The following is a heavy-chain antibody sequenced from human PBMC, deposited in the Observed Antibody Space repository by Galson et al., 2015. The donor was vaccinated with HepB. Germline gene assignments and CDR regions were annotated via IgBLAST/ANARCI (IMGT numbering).Heavy chain of an antibody. D-gene: IGHD3-16*01. CDR2: ISSSGNT. J-gene: IGHJ3*01. CDR3: ARSGQYAYATRDAFDL. V-gene: IGHV4-59*01. Sequence: ETLSLTCTVSGGSITGYYWNWIRQAPGKGLEWMGYISSSGNTHYNPSLKSRVGISIDRSKNQFSLKVTSVTAADTAIYYCARSGQYAYATRDAFDLWGQGTVVSVSS. CDR1: GGSITGYY.